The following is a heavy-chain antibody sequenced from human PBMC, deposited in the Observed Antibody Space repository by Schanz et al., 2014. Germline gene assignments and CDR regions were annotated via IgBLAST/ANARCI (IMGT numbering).Heavy chain of an antibody. CDR3: AKSQGSSFDS. J-gene: IGHJ4*02. D-gene: IGHD6-13*01. V-gene: IGHV3-23*04. CDR2: ISDSGDTA. CDR1: GFTFTNYA. Sequence: EVHLVESGGGLVQPGGSLRLSCAASGFTFTNYAMSWVRQAPGKGLEWVSLISDSGDTAYYADSVKGRFTISSDNSKSTLYLQMSSLRAEDTAVYYCAKSQGSSFDSWGQGTLVTVSS.